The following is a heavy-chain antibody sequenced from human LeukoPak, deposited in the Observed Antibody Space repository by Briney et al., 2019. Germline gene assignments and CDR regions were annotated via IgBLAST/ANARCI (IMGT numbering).Heavy chain of an antibody. CDR2: IYYSGST. J-gene: IGHJ4*02. CDR1: GGSISSSSYY. V-gene: IGHV4-39*07. CDR3: ARVEGIAVAGTPYYFDY. Sequence: PSETLSLTCTVSGGSISSSSYYWGWIRQPPGKGLEWLGSIYYSGSTYYNPPLKSRVTISVDTSKNQFSLKLSSVTAADTAVYYCARVEGIAVAGTPYYFDYWGQGTLVTVSS. D-gene: IGHD6-19*01.